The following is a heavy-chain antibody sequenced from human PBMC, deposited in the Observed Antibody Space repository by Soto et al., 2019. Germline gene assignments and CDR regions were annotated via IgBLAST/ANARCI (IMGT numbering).Heavy chain of an antibody. J-gene: IGHJ4*02. V-gene: IGHV1-3*01. D-gene: IGHD6-19*01. CDR1: GYTFTSYA. Sequence: QVQLVQSGAEVKKPGASVKVSCKASGYTFTSYAMHWVRQAPGQRLEWMGWINAGNGNTKYSQKFQGRVTITRDTSASTAYMELSSLRSEDTAVYYCARSKAVAGDFVYWGQGTLVTVSS. CDR2: INAGNGNT. CDR3: ARSKAVAGDFVY.